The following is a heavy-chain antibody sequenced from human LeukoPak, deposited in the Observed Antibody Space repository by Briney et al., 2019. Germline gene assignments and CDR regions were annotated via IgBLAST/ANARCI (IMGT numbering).Heavy chain of an antibody. CDR2: IYYSGST. Sequence: PSETLSLTCTVSGGSISRSSYYWGWIRQPPGKGLEWIGSIYYSGSTYYNPSLKSRVTISVDTSKNQFSLKLSSVTAADTAVYYCASNYNWNYGCFDYWGQGTLVTVSS. D-gene: IGHD1-7*01. CDR3: ASNYNWNYGCFDY. J-gene: IGHJ4*02. CDR1: GGSISRSSYY. V-gene: IGHV4-39*07.